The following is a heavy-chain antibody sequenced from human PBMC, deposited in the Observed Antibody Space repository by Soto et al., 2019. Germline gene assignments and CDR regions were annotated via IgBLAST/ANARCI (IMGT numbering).Heavy chain of an antibody. V-gene: IGHV3-74*01. J-gene: IGHJ4*02. CDR3: TRTDY. Sequence: PGGSLRLSCVGSEFIFSGYWMHWVRQAPGKGLVWVARIDAAGSSTNYADSVKGRFTVSRDIVKNTLYLHMSSLTAEDTAVYFCTRTDYWGQGTVVTVSS. CDR2: IDAAGSST. CDR1: EFIFSGYW.